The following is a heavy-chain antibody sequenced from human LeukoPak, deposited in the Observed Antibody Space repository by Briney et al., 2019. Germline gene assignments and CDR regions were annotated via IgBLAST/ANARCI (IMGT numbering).Heavy chain of an antibody. Sequence: KPSETLSLTCTVSGGSISSSSFYWGWIRQPPGKGLEWIGSIYYSGSPYYNPSLKSRVTISVDTSKNQFSLRLSSVTAAGTAVYYCARQKAEQWLVLYYWGQGTLVTVSS. CDR1: GGSISSSSFY. J-gene: IGHJ4*02. CDR2: IYYSGSP. D-gene: IGHD6-19*01. CDR3: ARQKAEQWLVLYY. V-gene: IGHV4-39*01.